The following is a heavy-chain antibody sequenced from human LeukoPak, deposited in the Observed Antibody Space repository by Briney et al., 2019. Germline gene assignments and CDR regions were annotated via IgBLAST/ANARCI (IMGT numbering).Heavy chain of an antibody. CDR1: GFTFSSYW. CDR2: INHNGNVN. Sequence: GGSLRLSCAASGFTFSSYWMNWARQAPGKGLEWVASINHNGNVNYYVDSVKGRFTISRGNAKNSLYLQMSNLRAEDTAVYYCVGWGISGITNHWGQGTLVTVSS. V-gene: IGHV3-7*01. CDR3: VGWGISGITNH. J-gene: IGHJ4*02. D-gene: IGHD1-7*01.